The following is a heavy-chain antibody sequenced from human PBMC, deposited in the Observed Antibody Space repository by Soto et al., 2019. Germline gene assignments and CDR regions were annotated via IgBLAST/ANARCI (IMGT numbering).Heavy chain of an antibody. CDR3: ARASVIAVAAYFDY. V-gene: IGHV1-18*01. CDR2: ISAYDGDT. Sequence: QVQLVQSGAEVKKPGASVKVSCEASGYPFTNYGISWLRQAPGQGLEWMGWISAYDGDTKYAEKVQGRLTMTIDTSTSRAYMELRSLRSDDAAVYYCARASVIAVAAYFDYWGQGTLVSVSS. D-gene: IGHD6-19*01. CDR1: GYPFTNYG. J-gene: IGHJ4*02.